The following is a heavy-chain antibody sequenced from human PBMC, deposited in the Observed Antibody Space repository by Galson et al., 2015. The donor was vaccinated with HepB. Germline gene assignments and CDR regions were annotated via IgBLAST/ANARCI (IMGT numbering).Heavy chain of an antibody. Sequence: QSGAEVKKPGESLKISCKGSGYSFTSYWIGWVRQMPGKGLEWMGIIYPGDSDTRYSPSFQGQVTISADKSISTAYLQWSSLKASDTAMYYCARQRVVSAAMLVRAAASDISRQWTMVAVAS. CDR3: ARQRVVSAAMLVRAAASDI. J-gene: IGHJ3*02. CDR1: GYSFTSYW. CDR2: IYPGDSDT. D-gene: IGHD2-2*01. V-gene: IGHV5-51*01.